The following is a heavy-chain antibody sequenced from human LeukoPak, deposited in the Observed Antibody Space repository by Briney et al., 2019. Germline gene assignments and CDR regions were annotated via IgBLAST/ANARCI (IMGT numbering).Heavy chain of an antibody. CDR1: GFTVSTYY. D-gene: IGHD2-2*01. Sequence: GGSLRLSCAASGFTVSTYYMTWVRQAPGKGLECVSVISSGGSTYYADSVKGRFTVSRDNSKNTLYLQMNSLRAEDTAMYYCARGLGYCTSTTCLLPFDYWGQGTLVTVSS. V-gene: IGHV3-53*01. CDR3: ARGLGYCTSTTCLLPFDY. CDR2: ISSGGST. J-gene: IGHJ4*02.